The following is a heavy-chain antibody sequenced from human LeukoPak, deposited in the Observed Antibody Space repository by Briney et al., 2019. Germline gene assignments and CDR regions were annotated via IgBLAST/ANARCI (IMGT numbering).Heavy chain of an antibody. D-gene: IGHD4-17*01. J-gene: IGHJ5*02. Sequence: ASVKVSCKASGYTFTSYDINWVRQATGQGLEWMGWINPNSGGTNYAQKFQGRVTMTRDTSISTAYMELSRLRSDDTAMYYCVRVGDFPDHWGQGTLVTVSS. CDR1: GYTFTSYD. CDR3: VRVGDFPDH. V-gene: IGHV1-2*02. CDR2: INPNSGGT.